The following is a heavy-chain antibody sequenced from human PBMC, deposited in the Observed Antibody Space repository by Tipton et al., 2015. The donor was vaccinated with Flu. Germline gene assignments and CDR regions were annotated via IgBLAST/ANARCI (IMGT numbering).Heavy chain of an antibody. J-gene: IGHJ3*02. CDR1: GGSFSGYY. Sequence: TLSLTCAVYGGSFSGYYWSWIRQPPGKGLEWIGEINHSGSTNYNPSLKSRVTISVDTSKNQFSLKLSSVTAADTAVYYCAREGDCSSTSYYTLTDNAFDIWGQGTMVTVSS. V-gene: IGHV4-34*01. CDR3: AREGDCSSTSYYTLTDNAFDI. D-gene: IGHD2-2*02. CDR2: INHSGST.